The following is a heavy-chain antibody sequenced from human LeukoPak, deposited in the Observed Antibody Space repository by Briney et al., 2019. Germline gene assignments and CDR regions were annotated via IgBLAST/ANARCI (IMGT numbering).Heavy chain of an antibody. V-gene: IGHV3-48*02. Sequence: GGSLRLSCAASGFNFGTYSMNWVRQAPGKGMEWVSHISSSSTSKYYADSVKGRFTISRDNAKNSLFLQMNSLRDEDTAVYYCARDKDYVNYPFDYWGQGTLVTVSS. D-gene: IGHD4-11*01. J-gene: IGHJ4*02. CDR1: GFNFGTYS. CDR3: ARDKDYVNYPFDY. CDR2: ISSSSTSK.